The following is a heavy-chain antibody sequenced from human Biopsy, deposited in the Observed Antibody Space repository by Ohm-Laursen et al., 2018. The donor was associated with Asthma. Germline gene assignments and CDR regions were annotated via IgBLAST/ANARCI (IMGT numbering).Heavy chain of an antibody. J-gene: IGHJ4*02. CDR1: GFTFSSFG. CDR2: GGSYYDGGLK. Sequence: SLRLSCSATGFTFSSFGMHWVRQAPGKGLEWVAVGGSYYDGGLKYYADSVNGRFTVSRDDSKNTLYLQMNSLRPDDTAVYYCARDVMEWYLPAFDFWGQGTLVTVSS. CDR3: ARDVMEWYLPAFDF. D-gene: IGHD3-3*01. V-gene: IGHV3-30*03.